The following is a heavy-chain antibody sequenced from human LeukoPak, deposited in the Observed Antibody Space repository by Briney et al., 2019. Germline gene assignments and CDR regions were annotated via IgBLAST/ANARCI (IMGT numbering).Heavy chain of an antibody. CDR1: GFTFSSYA. CDR3: ARNPSTQQLDYYYYGMDV. D-gene: IGHD6-13*01. Sequence: QPGGSLRLSCAASGFTFSSYAMHRVRQAPGKGLEWVAVISYDGSNKYYADSVKGRFTISRDNSKNTLYLQMNSLRAEDTAVYYCARNPSTQQLDYYYYGMDVWGQGTTVTVSS. V-gene: IGHV3-30-3*01. CDR2: ISYDGSNK. J-gene: IGHJ6*02.